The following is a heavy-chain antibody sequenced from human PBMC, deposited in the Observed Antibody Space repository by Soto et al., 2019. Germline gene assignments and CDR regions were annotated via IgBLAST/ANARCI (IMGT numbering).Heavy chain of an antibody. CDR2: VFSSGNT. J-gene: IGHJ4*02. Sequence: PSETLSLTCTVAGGSISSYYWSWIRQPAGKGLEWIGRVFSSGNTNYNPSLKSRVSISVDTSENQFSLKLTSVTAADTAMYYCAGATRDYAVYGYFDCWGQRTLVTVSS. CDR1: GGSISSYY. V-gene: IGHV4-4*07. D-gene: IGHD4-17*01. CDR3: AGATRDYAVYGYFDC.